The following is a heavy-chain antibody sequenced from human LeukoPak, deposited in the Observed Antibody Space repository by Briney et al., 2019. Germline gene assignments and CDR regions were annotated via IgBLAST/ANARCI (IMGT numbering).Heavy chain of an antibody. Sequence: ASVKVSCKASGYTFTSYYMHWVRQAPGQGLEWMGIINPSGGSTSYAQKFQERVTITRDMSTSTAYMELSSLRSEDTAVYYCAADPDDLNYYYYGMDVWGQGTTVTVSS. J-gene: IGHJ6*02. D-gene: IGHD3-3*01. CDR2: INPSGGST. CDR3: AADPDDLNYYYYGMDV. V-gene: IGHV1-46*01. CDR1: GYTFTSYY.